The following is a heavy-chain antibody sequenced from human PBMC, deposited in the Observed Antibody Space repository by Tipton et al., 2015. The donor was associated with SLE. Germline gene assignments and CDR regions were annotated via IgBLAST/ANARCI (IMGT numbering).Heavy chain of an antibody. Sequence: TLSLTCTVSGGSISRNYWSRVRQSPGKGLEWIGYIYHSGNTYYNPSLKSRVTISVDTSKNQFSLSLRSVRAADTAVYYCARDSRAGIPYYFYGADVWGQGTTVTVSS. CDR3: ARDSRAGIPYYFYGADV. J-gene: IGHJ6*02. D-gene: IGHD1-1*01. CDR1: GGSISRNY. CDR2: IYHSGNT. V-gene: IGHV4-59*12.